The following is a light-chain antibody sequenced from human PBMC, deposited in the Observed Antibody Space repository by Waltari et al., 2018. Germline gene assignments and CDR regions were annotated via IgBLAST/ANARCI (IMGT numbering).Light chain of an antibody. J-gene: IGKJ3*01. V-gene: IGKV2-28*01. Sequence: DIVMTQSPLSLPVTPGEPASISCRSTQSLLHSSGNNFLDWYLQKPGQSPQLLIYLGSNRASGVPDRFSGSGSGTDFTLKISRVEAEDVGVYYCMQALQTPFTFGPVTKVDIK. CDR1: QSLLHSSGNNF. CDR2: LGS. CDR3: MQALQTPFT.